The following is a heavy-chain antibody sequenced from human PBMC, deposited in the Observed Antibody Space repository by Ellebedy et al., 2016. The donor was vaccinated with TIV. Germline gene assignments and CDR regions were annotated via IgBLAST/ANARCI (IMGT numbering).Heavy chain of an antibody. CDR3: ARDRDNIVATDYGDYVI. CDR2: INHFGST. CDR1: GGSFSGYY. D-gene: IGHD4-17*01. J-gene: IGHJ4*02. V-gene: IGHV4-34*01. Sequence: SETLSLTXGVYGGSFSGYYWSWIRQPPGKGLEWIGEINHFGSTNYNPSLKSRVTISADTSKNQFSLKLSSVTAADTAVYYCARDRDNIVATDYGDYVIWGQGTLVTVSS.